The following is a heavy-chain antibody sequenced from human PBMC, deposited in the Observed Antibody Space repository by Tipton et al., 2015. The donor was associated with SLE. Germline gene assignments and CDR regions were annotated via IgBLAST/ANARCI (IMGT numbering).Heavy chain of an antibody. D-gene: IGHD2-15*01. CDR1: IGSINYYH. Sequence: TLSLTCTVSIGSINYYHWSWIRQPPGKGLEWIGWIYSSGSTNHNPSLKSRVTLSVDTSKNQFSLKLSSVTAADTAVYYCARAATPWYFDLWGRGTLVTVSS. CDR2: IYSSGST. J-gene: IGHJ2*01. V-gene: IGHV4-4*07. CDR3: ARAATPWYFDL.